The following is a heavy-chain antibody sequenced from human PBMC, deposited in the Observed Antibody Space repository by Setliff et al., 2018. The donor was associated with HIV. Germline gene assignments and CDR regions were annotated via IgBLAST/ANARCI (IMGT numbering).Heavy chain of an antibody. V-gene: IGHV4-34*01. CDR3: AAYLVSPVTTQDY. Sequence: ASETLSLTCTVYGGSFSNYYTNWIRQPPGKGLEWIGELSPSGTTRPNPSLQSRVIISLDTSKNQSSLKLTSVTAADTAMYYCAAYLVSPVTTQDYWGQGTPVTVSS. CDR2: LSPSGTT. J-gene: IGHJ4*02. CDR1: GGSFSNYY. D-gene: IGHD4-17*01.